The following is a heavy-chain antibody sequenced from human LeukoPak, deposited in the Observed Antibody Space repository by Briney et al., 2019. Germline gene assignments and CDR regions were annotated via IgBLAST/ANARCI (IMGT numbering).Heavy chain of an antibody. V-gene: IGHV3-23*01. CDR2: ICGSVSGSGDCT. CDR1: GFSFGSYA. J-gene: IGHJ4*02. D-gene: IGHD3-22*01. Sequence: GSLRLSCAASGFSFGSYAMSWVRQAAGKGLEWVSEICGSVSGSGDCTHYADSVKGRFTISRDNSKKTLYLQMNSLRAEDTAVYYCAKDIVSTRYYYDSSGYDYWGQGTLVTVSS. CDR3: AKDIVSTRYYYDSSGYDY.